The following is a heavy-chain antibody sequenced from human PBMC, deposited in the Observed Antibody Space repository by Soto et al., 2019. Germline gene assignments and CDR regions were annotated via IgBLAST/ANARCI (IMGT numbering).Heavy chain of an antibody. V-gene: IGHV1-69*13. D-gene: IGHD6-13*01. CDR1: GGTFSSYA. Sequence: ASVKVSCKASGGTFSSYAISWVRQAPGQGLEWMGGIIPIFGTANYAQKFQGRVTITADESTSTAYMELSSLRSEDTAVYYCARDQAGRIAAAGIPGYYYYYGMDVWGQGTTVTVSS. CDR2: IIPIFGTA. J-gene: IGHJ6*02. CDR3: ARDQAGRIAAAGIPGYYYYYGMDV.